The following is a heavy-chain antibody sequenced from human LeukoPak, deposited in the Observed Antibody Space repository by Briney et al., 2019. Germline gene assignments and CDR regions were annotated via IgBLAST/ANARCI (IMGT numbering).Heavy chain of an antibody. Sequence: ASVKVSCKASGYSFSDYAIQWVRQAPGQRLEWMGWINAGNGKTKYSQDFQGRGTITRDRSASTAYMELSSLRSEDTSIYYCARGRWTATETTYYLDYWGQGTLVTVSS. CDR1: GYSFSDYA. CDR2: INAGNGKT. V-gene: IGHV1-3*01. D-gene: IGHD4-17*01. J-gene: IGHJ4*02. CDR3: ARGRWTATETTYYLDY.